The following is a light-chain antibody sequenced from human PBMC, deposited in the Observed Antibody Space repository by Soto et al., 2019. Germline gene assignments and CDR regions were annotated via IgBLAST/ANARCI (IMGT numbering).Light chain of an antibody. V-gene: IGKV3-11*01. J-gene: IGKJ5*01. CDR2: DAS. Sequence: EIVLTQSQATLSLSPGERATLSCRASQSVRRYLAWYQQKPGQAPRLLIYDASTRATGIPARFSGSGSETDFTLTITSLEPEDFAVYYCQQRNNWPPITFGQGTRLEIK. CDR1: QSVRRY. CDR3: QQRNNWPPIT.